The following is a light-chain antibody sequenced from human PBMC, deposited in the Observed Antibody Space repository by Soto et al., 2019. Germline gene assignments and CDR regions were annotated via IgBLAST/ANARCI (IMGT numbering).Light chain of an antibody. CDR3: QSYDSGLTYV. CDR1: SSNIGAGYD. V-gene: IGLV1-40*01. Sequence: QSVLTQPPSVSGAPGQRVTISCTGSSSNIGAGYDVHWYQQLPGTAPKLLIYGNSNRPSGVPDRYSGSKSGTSASLAITGLQAEDEADYCQSYDSGLTYVFGTGTKLTVL. CDR2: GNS. J-gene: IGLJ1*01.